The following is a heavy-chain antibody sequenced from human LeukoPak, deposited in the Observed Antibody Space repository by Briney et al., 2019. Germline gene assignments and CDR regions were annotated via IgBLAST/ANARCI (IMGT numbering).Heavy chain of an antibody. CDR1: GGSISSGSYY. V-gene: IGHV4-61*02. CDR2: IYTSGST. J-gene: IGHJ5*02. D-gene: IGHD2-2*01. Sequence: SQTLSLTCTVSGGSISSGSYYWSWIRQPAGKGLEWIGRIYTSGSTNYNPSLKSRVTMSVDTSKNQFSLKLSSVTAADTAVYYCARVRRCSSTSCFRSQSQDPVVGWFDPRGQGTLVTVSS. CDR3: ARVRRCSSTSCFRSQSQDPVVGWFDP.